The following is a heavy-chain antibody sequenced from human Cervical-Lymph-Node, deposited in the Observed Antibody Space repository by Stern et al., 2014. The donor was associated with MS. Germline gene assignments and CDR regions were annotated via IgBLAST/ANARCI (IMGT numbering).Heavy chain of an antibody. CDR3: TSGGVLAANSFDN. J-gene: IGHJ4*02. CDR1: GFIFSGSS. CDR2: IKSKSNNYAT. D-gene: IGHD3-3*02. V-gene: IGHV3-73*01. Sequence: EVQLVESGGDLVQPGGSLKLSCAASGFIFSGSSMHWVRQASGEGLEWVGRIKSKSNNYATTYAASVQVRFTISRDDSKNMVYLQMNGLKTEDTALYYCTSGGVLAANSFDNWGQGTLVTVSS.